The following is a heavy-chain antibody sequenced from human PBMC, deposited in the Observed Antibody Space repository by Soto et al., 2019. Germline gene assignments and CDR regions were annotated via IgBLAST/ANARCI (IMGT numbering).Heavy chain of an antibody. Sequence: QVQLQQWGAGLLKPSETLSLTCAVYGESFSGYYWSWIRKPPGKGLQCIGQINYSGSNNYNPSLKIRLTLSVETSKNQFSRKLSSVTAADTAVYYCARVFGTRKYQMTGVWFDPWGQGTLVTFAS. CDR2: INYSGSN. CDR3: ARVFGTRKYQMTGVWFDP. D-gene: IGHD1-7*01. V-gene: IGHV4-34*01. J-gene: IGHJ5*02. CDR1: GESFSGYY.